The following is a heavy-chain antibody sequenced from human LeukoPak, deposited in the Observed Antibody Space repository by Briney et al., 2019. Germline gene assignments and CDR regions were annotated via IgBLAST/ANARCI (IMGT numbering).Heavy chain of an antibody. J-gene: IGHJ5*02. CDR2: IYTSGST. D-gene: IGHD3-9*01. CDR3: ARMGGDILTGYYFDHNWFDP. V-gene: IGHV4-4*07. Sequence: SETLSLTCSVSGDSISYFYWSWIRQAAGKGLEWIGRIYTSGSTNYNPSLKSRVTMSVDTSKNQFSLKLSSVTAADTAVYYCARMGGDILTGYYFDHNWFDPWGQGTLVTVSS. CDR1: GDSISYFY.